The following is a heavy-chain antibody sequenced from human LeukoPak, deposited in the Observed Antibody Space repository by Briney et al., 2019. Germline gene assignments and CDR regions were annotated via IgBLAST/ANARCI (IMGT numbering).Heavy chain of an antibody. Sequence: PSETLSLICTVSGGSISSYYWSLIRQPPGKGLEWIGYIYYSGSTNHNPSLKSRVTISVDPSKHQFSLKLSSVTAADTAVYYCARHGYSSGWGNEYFQHWGQGTLVTVSS. V-gene: IGHV4-59*08. D-gene: IGHD6-19*01. CDR1: GGSISSYY. CDR2: IYYSGST. J-gene: IGHJ1*01. CDR3: ARHGYSSGWGNEYFQH.